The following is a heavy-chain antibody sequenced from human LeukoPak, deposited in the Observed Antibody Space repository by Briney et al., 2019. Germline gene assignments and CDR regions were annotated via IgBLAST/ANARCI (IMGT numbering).Heavy chain of an antibody. D-gene: IGHD6-19*01. V-gene: IGHV4-39*07. CDR1: GGPIRNSTDY. CDR3: ARSIRGYSSGWYYFDY. J-gene: IGHJ4*02. CDR2: IYYSGST. Sequence: SETLSLTCTVSGGPIRNSTDYSGWFRQPPGKELERIGRIYYSGSTYYNPAPKSRVNISVDTAKNQFSVKLSSVTAADTAVYYCARSIRGYSSGWYYFDYWGQGTLITVSS.